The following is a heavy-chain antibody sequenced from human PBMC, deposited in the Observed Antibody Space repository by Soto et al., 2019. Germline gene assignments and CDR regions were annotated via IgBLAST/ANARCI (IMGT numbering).Heavy chain of an antibody. V-gene: IGHV4-39*01. J-gene: IGHJ5*02. CDR3: ARHYSSGSRNWFDP. D-gene: IGHD6-19*01. CDR2: IYYSGST. CDR1: GGSINSSSYF. Sequence: KTSETLSLTCSVSGGSINSSSYFWGWVRQPPGKGLEWIGSIYYSGSTYYNPSLRSRVTISVDTSKNQFSLELSSVTAADTAVFYCARHYSSGSRNWFDPWGQGTLVTVSS.